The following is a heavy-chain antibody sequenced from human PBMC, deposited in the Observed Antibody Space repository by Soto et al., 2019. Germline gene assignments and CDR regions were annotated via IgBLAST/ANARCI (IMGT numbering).Heavy chain of an antibody. D-gene: IGHD4-17*01. CDR3: ARTRGDYPPGQWYFDL. J-gene: IGHJ2*01. Sequence: EVQLVESGGGLVQPGGSLRLSCASSGFTVSSNYMSWVRQAPGKGLAWVSVIYSDGSTYYADSVKGRFTISRHNSKNTLYLQMNSLRAEDTAVYYCARTRGDYPPGQWYFDLWGRGTLVTVYS. V-gene: IGHV3-53*04. CDR2: IYSDGST. CDR1: GFTVSSNY.